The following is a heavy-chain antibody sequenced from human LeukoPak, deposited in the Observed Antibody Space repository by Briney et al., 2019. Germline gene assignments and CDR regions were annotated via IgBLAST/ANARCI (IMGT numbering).Heavy chain of an antibody. CDR1: GYTFTSYD. CDR2: MNPNSGNT. V-gene: IGHV1-8*01. Sequence: ASVKVSCKASGYTFTSYDINWVRQATGQGPEWMGWMNPNSGNTGYAQKFQGRVTMTRNTSISTAYMELSSLRSEDTAVYYCARATGYSYLFDYWGQGTLVTVSS. D-gene: IGHD5-18*01. J-gene: IGHJ4*02. CDR3: ARATGYSYLFDY.